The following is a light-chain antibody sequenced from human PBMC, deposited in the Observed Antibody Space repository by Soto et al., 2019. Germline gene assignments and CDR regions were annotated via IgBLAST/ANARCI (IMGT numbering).Light chain of an antibody. CDR2: DVS. CDR3: QQYNSWPRT. CDR1: QTISTY. J-gene: IGKJ1*01. Sequence: DIQMTQSPSSLSASVGDRVTISCRASQTISTYLHWYQHKPGRAPRLLISDVSTLQSGVPGRFRGSGSETEFTLTITSLQSEDFAVYYCQQYNSWPRTFGQGTKVDI. V-gene: IGKV1-17*01.